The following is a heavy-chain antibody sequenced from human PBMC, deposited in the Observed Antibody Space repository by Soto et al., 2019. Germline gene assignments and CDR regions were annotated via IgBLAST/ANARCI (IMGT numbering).Heavy chain of an antibody. J-gene: IGHJ6*03. D-gene: IGHD2-2*01. CDR2: INHSGST. Sequence: SETLSLTCAVYGGSFSGYYWSWIRQPPGKGLEWIGEINHSGSTNYNPSLKSRVTISVDTSKNQFSLKLSSVTAADTAVYYCARLCSSTSCYVDRSRYYYYYMDVWGKGTTVTVSS. V-gene: IGHV4-34*01. CDR1: GGSFSGYY. CDR3: ARLCSSTSCYVDRSRYYYYYMDV.